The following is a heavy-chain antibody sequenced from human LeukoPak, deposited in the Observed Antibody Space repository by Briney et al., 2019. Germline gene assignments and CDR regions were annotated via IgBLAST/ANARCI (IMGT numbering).Heavy chain of an antibody. V-gene: IGHV4-34*01. CDR1: GGSFSGYY. D-gene: IGHD3-16*02. J-gene: IGHJ4*02. CDR2: INHSGST. Sequence: SETLSLTCAVYGGSFSGYYWSWIRQPPGKGLEWIGEINHSGSTNYNPSLKSRVTISVDTSKNQFSLKLSSVTAADTAAYYCARGRDYVWGSYRYTPGGFGYWGQGTLVTVSS. CDR3: ARGRDYVWGSYRYTPGGFGY.